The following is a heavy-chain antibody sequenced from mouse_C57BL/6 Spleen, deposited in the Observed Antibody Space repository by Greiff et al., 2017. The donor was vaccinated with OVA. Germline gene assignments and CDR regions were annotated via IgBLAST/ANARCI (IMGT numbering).Heavy chain of an antibody. Sequence: QVQLQQSGAELVKPGASVKISCKASGYAFSSYWMNWVKQRPGKGLEWIGQIYPGDGDTNYNGKLKGKATLTADKSSSTAYMQLSSLTSEDSSVYFCARWGSSYWYFDVWGTGTTVTVSS. CDR1: GYAFSSYW. CDR2: IYPGDGDT. CDR3: ARWGSSYWYFDV. J-gene: IGHJ1*03. V-gene: IGHV1-80*01. D-gene: IGHD1-1*01.